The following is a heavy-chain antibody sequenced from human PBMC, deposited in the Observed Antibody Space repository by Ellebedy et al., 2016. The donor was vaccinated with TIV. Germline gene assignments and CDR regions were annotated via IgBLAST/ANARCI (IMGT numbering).Heavy chain of an antibody. D-gene: IGHD6-6*01. CDR2: INAGNGNT. J-gene: IGHJ5*02. CDR3: ARARAPPSGASQYSSSKNWFDP. Sequence: ASVKVSXXASGYTFTSYAMHWVRQAPGQRLEWMGWINAGNGNTKYSQKFQGRVTITRDTSASTAYMELSSLRSEDTAVYYCARARAPPSGASQYSSSKNWFDPWGQGTLVTVSS. CDR1: GYTFTSYA. V-gene: IGHV1-3*01.